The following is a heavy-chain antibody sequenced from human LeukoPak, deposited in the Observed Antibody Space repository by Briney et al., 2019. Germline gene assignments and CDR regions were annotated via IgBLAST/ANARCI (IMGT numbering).Heavy chain of an antibody. J-gene: IGHJ1*01. CDR2: IYSSGSTNYNPSLKSGST. D-gene: IGHD4-17*01. CDR1: GGSISSSAYY. Sequence: SETLSLTCTVSGGSISSSAYYWSWIRQPAGKGLEWIGRIYSSGSTNYNPSLKSGSTNYNPSLKSRVTISRDTSKNQFSLKLTSVTAADTAMYYCARDGEVGPPTVTPIEYFQHWGQGTPVTVSS. V-gene: IGHV4-61*02. CDR3: ARDGEVGPPTVTPIEYFQH.